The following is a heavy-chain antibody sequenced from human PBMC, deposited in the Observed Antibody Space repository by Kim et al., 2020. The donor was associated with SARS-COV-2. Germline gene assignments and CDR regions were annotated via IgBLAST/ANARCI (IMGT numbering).Heavy chain of an antibody. J-gene: IGHJ4*02. D-gene: IGHD2-2*01. CDR1: GFTFSSYG. V-gene: IGHV3-30*18. Sequence: GGSLRLSCAASGFTFSSYGMHWVRQAPGKGLEWVAVISYDGSNKYYADSVKGRFTISRDNSKNTLYLQMNSLRAEDTAVYYCAKQLSSYWGQGTLVTVPS. CDR2: ISYDGSNK. CDR3: AKQLSSY.